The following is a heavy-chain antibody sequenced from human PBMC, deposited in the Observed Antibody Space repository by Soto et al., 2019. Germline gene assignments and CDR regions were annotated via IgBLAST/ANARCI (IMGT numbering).Heavy chain of an antibody. CDR1: GGTLSSYA. CDR2: IIPIFGTA. V-gene: IGHV1-69*13. J-gene: IGHJ6*02. CDR3: AIGIRSIYYYYGMDV. Sequence: SVKVSCKASGGTLSSYAISWVRQAPGQGLEWMGGIIPIFGTANYAQKFQGRVTITADESTSTAYMELSSLRSEDTAVYYCAIGIRSIYYYYGMDVWGQGTKVTVCS.